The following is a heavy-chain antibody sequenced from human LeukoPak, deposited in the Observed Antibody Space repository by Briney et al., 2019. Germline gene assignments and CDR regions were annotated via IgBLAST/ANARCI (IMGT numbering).Heavy chain of an antibody. J-gene: IGHJ5*02. D-gene: IGHD2/OR15-2a*01. CDR2: IKFDESET. Sequence: PGGSLRFSCEASGFTFVRDWMSWVRQAQGKGLEWVATIKFDESETYYVDSVKGRFAVSRDNGQNSLFLQMSSLRVEDTALYFCAKWDFFGDYFTFDPRGQGVLVIVSS. V-gene: IGHV3-7*01. CDR3: AKWDFFGDYFTFDP. CDR1: GFTFVRDW.